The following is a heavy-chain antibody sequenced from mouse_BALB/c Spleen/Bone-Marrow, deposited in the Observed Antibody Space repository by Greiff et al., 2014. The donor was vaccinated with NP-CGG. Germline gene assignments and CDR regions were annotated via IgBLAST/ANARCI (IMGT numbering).Heavy chain of an antibody. CDR2: ISSGSSTI. V-gene: IGHV5-17*02. J-gene: IGHJ4*01. D-gene: IGHD3-3*01. CDR3: TRSGTLGAMDY. CDR1: GFTFSSFG. Sequence: EVMLVESGGGLVQPGGSRKLSCPASGFTFSSFGMHWVRQAPEKGLEWVAYISSGSSTIYYADTMKGRFTISRDNPKNTLFLQMTSLRSEDTAMYYCTRSGTLGAMDYWGQGTSVTVSS.